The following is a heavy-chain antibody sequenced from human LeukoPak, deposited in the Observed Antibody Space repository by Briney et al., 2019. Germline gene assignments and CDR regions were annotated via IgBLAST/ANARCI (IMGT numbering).Heavy chain of an antibody. CDR1: GYSFTSYW. J-gene: IGHJ3*02. Sequence: GESLQISFKGSGYSFTSYWIGWGRPMPGKGLEWMWIIYPGDSDTRYSPSFQGQVTISADKSISTAYLQWSSLKASDTAMYYCARLPVDQEAFDIWGQGTMVTVPS. V-gene: IGHV5-51*01. CDR3: ARLPVDQEAFDI. CDR2: IYPGDSDT. D-gene: IGHD2-2*01.